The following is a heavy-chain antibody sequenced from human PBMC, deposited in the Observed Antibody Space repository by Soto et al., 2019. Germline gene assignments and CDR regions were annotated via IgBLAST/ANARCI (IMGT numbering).Heavy chain of an antibody. CDR2: VSYTGST. V-gene: IGHV4-39*01. J-gene: IGHJ5*02. CDR3: ARLVDTAMFS. Sequence: SSETLSLTCTVSGGSISGSSYYWGSFRQPPGKGLEWIGSVSYTGSTYYTPSLKSRVTISVDTSKNQFSLKLSSVTAADTAVYFCARLVDTAMFSWGQGTLVTVSS. CDR1: GGSISGSSYY. D-gene: IGHD5-18*01.